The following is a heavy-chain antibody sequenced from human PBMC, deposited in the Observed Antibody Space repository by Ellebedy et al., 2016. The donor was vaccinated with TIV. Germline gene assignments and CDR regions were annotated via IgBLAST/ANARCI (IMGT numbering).Heavy chain of an antibody. CDR2: INSDGSST. CDR3: ARGYEGGFDH. V-gene: IGHV3-74*03. Sequence: GESLKISCAASGFTFSSYWMHWVRQVPGKGLVWVSYINSDGSSTTYADSVKGRFTISRDNAKNTLYLQMNSLRVEDTAVYYCARGYEGGFDHWGQGTLVTVSS. J-gene: IGHJ4*02. D-gene: IGHD5-12*01. CDR1: GFTFSSYW.